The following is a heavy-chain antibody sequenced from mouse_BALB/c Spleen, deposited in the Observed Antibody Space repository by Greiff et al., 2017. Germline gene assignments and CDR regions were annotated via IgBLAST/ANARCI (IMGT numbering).Heavy chain of an antibody. V-gene: IGHV2-6-5*01. CDR3: AKGRDYGNYDAMDY. CDR1: GFSLTDYG. Sequence: VKLVESGPGLVAPSQSLSITCTVSGFSLTDYGVSWIRQPPGKGLEWLGVIWGGGSTYYNSALKSRLSISKDNSKSQVFLKMNSLQTDDTAMYYCAKGRDYGNYDAMDYWGQGTSVTVSS. D-gene: IGHD2-1*01. CDR2: IWGGGST. J-gene: IGHJ4*01.